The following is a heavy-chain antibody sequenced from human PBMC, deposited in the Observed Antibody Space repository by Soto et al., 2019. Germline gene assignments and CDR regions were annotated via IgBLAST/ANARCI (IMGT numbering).Heavy chain of an antibody. J-gene: IGHJ4*02. CDR3: ARRRRLSYCSGGSCYSASGEFDY. D-gene: IGHD2-15*01. Sequence: GGSLRLSCAASGFTVSSNYMSWVRQAPGKGLEWVSVIYSGGSTYYADSVKGRFTISRDNSKNTLYLQMNSLRAEDTAVYYCARRRRLSYCSGGSCYSASGEFDYWGQGTLVTVSS. V-gene: IGHV3-66*04. CDR1: GFTVSSNY. CDR2: IYSGGST.